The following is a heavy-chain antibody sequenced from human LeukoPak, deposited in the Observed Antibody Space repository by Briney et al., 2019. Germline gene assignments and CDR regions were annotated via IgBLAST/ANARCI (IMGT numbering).Heavy chain of an antibody. CDR3: ARASWSGEPDAFDI. CDR1: GFTFSSYS. D-gene: IGHD1-14*01. CDR2: ISSSSSYI. Sequence: PGGSLRLSCAASGFTFSSYSMNWVRQAPGKGLEWVSSISSSSSYIYYADSVKGRFTISRDNAKNSLYLQMNSLRAEDTAVYYCARASWSGEPDAFDIWGQGTMVTVSS. V-gene: IGHV3-21*01. J-gene: IGHJ3*02.